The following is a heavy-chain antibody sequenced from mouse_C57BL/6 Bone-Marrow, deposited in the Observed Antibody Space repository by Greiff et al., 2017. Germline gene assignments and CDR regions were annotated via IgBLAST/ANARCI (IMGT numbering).Heavy chain of an antibody. Sequence: EVQLVESGGGLVQPGGSMKLSCVASGFTFSNYWMNWVRQSPEKGLEWVAQIRLKSDNYATHYAESVKGRFTISRDDSKSSVYLQMNNLRAEDTGIYYCTGRSLTTVVVPEYFDVWGTGTTVTVSS. CDR3: TGRSLTTVVVPEYFDV. J-gene: IGHJ1*03. V-gene: IGHV6-3*01. CDR2: IRLKSDNYAT. D-gene: IGHD1-1*01. CDR1: GFTFSNYW.